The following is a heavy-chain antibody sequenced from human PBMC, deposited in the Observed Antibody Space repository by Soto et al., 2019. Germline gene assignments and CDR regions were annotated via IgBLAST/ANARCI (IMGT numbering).Heavy chain of an antibody. J-gene: IGHJ4*02. CDR2: IYTSGST. Sequence: TLSLTCTVSGGSISNYYWSWIRQPAGKGLEWVGRIYTSGSTDYNPSLKSRVTISIDTSKNQFSLKVTSMTAADTAVYYCARERREEIHDGYDIDYWGQGTLVTVSS. CDR3: ARERREEIHDGYDIDY. D-gene: IGHD5-12*01. V-gene: IGHV4-4*07. CDR1: GGSISNYY.